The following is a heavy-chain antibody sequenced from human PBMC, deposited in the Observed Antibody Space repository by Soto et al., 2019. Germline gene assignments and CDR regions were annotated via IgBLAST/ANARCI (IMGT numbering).Heavy chain of an antibody. J-gene: IGHJ4*02. V-gene: IGHV3-15*01. D-gene: IGHD1-1*01. CDR2: IKAKSDGGTA. Sequence: PGGSLRLSCAASGFTFRDAWMTWVRQAPGKGLEWVGRIKAKSDGGTAVYAAPVQGRFTISRDDSKNTVYLQMDSLKTEDTAVDYCTKVGDGNVLNVWGQGTLVTVSS. CDR3: TKVGDGNVLNV. CDR1: GFTFRDAW.